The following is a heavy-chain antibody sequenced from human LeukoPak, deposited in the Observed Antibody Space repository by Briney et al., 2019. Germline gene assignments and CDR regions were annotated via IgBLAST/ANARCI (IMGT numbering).Heavy chain of an antibody. Sequence: ASVKVSCKASGYTFTGYYMHWVRQAPGQGLEWMGRINPNSGGTNYAQKFQGRVTMTRDTSISTAYMELSRLRSDDTAVYYCARVRTIFGVEPEQNHFDQWGQGTLVTVSS. CDR3: ARVRTIFGVEPEQNHFDQ. CDR2: INPNSGGT. J-gene: IGHJ4*02. CDR1: GYTFTGYY. D-gene: IGHD3-3*01. V-gene: IGHV1-2*06.